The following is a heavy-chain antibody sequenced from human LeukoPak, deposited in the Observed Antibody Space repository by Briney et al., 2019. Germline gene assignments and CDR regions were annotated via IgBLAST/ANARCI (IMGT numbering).Heavy chain of an antibody. D-gene: IGHD2-2*01. J-gene: IGHJ6*03. CDR3: ARSRTGRPAAIGYYYSMDV. CDR1: ADTFVSDA. Sequence: SVKVSCKASADTFVSDAISGVRQAPGQKLEWMGGIIPIFGTANYAQKFQGRVTTTTDESTSTAYMELSSLRSEGTAVYYCARSRTGRPAAIGYYYSMDVWGKGTTVTVSS. CDR2: IIPIFGTA. V-gene: IGHV1-69*05.